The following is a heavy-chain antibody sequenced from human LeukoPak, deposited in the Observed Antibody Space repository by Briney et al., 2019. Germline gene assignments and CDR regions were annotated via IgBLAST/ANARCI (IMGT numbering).Heavy chain of an antibody. V-gene: IGHV3-48*03. CDR2: ISSSGSTI. CDR3: ARDVPSFRLRLGELFAFDI. J-gene: IGHJ3*02. CDR1: GFTFSSYE. Sequence: PGGSLRLSCAASGFTFSSYEMNWVRQAPGKGLEWGSYISSSGSTIYYADSVKGRFTISRDNAKNSLYLQMNILRAEDTAVYYCARDVPSFRLRLGELFAFDIWGQGTMVTVSS. D-gene: IGHD3-16*01.